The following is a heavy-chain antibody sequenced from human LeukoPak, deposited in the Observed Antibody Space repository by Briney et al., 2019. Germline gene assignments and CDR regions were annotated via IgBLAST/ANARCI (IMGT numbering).Heavy chain of an antibody. CDR2: IYYSGST. V-gene: IGHV4-39*01. Sequence: SETLSLTCTVSGGSISSSSYYWGWIRQPPGKGLEWIGSIYYSGSTYYNPSLKSRVTIPVDTSKNQFSLKLSSVTAADTAVYYCARLGIAAAKVDYWGQGTLVTVSS. J-gene: IGHJ4*02. CDR1: GGSISSSSYY. CDR3: ARLGIAAAKVDY. D-gene: IGHD6-13*01.